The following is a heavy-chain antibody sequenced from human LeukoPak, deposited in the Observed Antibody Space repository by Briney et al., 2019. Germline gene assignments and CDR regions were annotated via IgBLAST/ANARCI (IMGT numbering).Heavy chain of an antibody. D-gene: IGHD4-17*01. CDR3: ASPLYTVTTQIDPFDI. V-gene: IGHV5-10-1*01. CDR1: GSSFTSYW. CDR2: IDPSDSYT. J-gene: IGHJ3*02. Sequence: GESLRISCKGSGSSFTSYWISWVRQMPGKGLEWMGRIDPSDSYTNYSPSFQGHVTISADKSISTAYLQWSSLKASDTAMYYWASPLYTVTTQIDPFDIWGQGTMGTVSS.